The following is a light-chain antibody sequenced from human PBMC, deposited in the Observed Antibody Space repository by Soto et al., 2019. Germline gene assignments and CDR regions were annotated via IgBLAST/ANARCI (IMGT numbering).Light chain of an antibody. Sequence: EIVMTQSPATLSVSPGERATLSCRASQSLSSNLAWYQQKPGQAPRLLIYGASTWATGIPARFSGSGSGTEFTLTISSLQSEDFAIYYCQQYNNWPSLFGPGTKVDIK. CDR2: GAS. CDR1: QSLSSN. V-gene: IGKV3-15*01. J-gene: IGKJ3*01. CDR3: QQYNNWPSL.